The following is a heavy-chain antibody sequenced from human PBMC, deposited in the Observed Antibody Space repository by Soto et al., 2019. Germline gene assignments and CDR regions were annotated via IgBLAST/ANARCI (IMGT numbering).Heavy chain of an antibody. V-gene: IGHV3-48*02. CDR2: ISSSVSTI. D-gene: IGHD4-17*01. CDR1: GFTFSSYS. Sequence: PGGSLRLSCAASGFTFSSYSMNWVRQAPGKGLEWISYISSSVSTIYYADSVKGRFTISRDNARDSLYLQMNSLRDEDTAVYYCARDLTTVTYWYFDPWGRGTLVTVSS. CDR3: ARDLTTVTYWYFDP. J-gene: IGHJ2*01.